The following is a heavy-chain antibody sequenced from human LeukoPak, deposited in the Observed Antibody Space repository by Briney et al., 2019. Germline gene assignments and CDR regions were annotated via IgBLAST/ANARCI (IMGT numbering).Heavy chain of an antibody. J-gene: IGHJ5*02. Sequence: TGGSLRLSCAASGFTFSSYWMHWVRQAPGKGLVWVSRINSDGRRTNYADSVKGRFTISRDNAKSTLYLQMNSLRAEDTAVYYCTTSSGTYRFDPWGQGTLVTVSS. CDR2: INSDGRRT. CDR1: GFTFSSYW. CDR3: TTSSGTYRFDP. D-gene: IGHD1-26*01. V-gene: IGHV3-74*01.